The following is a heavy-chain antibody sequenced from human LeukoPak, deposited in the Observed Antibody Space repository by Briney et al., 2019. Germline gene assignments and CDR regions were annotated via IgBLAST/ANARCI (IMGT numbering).Heavy chain of an antibody. CDR2: IWYDGSNK. V-gene: IGHV3-33*01. CDR3: ARDPSSIAAHVFDY. D-gene: IGHD6-6*01. CDR1: GFTFSSYG. J-gene: IGHJ4*02. Sequence: LGGSLRLSCAASGFTFSSYGMHWVRQAPGKGLEWVAVIWYDGSNKYYADSVKGRFTISRDNSKNTLYLQMNSLRAEDTAVYYCARDPSSIAAHVFDYWGQGTLVTVSS.